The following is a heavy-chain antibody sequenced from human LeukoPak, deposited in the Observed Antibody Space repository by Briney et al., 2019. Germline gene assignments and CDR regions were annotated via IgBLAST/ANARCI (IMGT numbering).Heavy chain of an antibody. J-gene: IGHJ4*02. D-gene: IGHD5-18*01. CDR3: ARGDTAMAFYYFDY. V-gene: IGHV1-69*06. CDR1: GGTFSSYA. CDR2: VIPIFGTA. Sequence: SVKVSSTASGGTFSSYAISWVRQAPGQGLEWMGGVIPIFGTANYAQTFQGRVTITADKSTSTAYMELSSLRSEDTAVYYCARGDTAMAFYYFDYWGQGTLVTVSS.